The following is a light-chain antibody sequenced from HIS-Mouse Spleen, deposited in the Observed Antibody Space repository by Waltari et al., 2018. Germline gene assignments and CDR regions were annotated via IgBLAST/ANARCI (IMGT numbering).Light chain of an antibody. V-gene: IGLV3-25*03. Sequence: SYELTQPPSVSVSPGQTARITCSGAALPMKYAYWYQQKPGQAPGLVIYKDSESPSGIPERVSGCSAGTTGTLTSSGVQADDEADYYCQPADSSGTGWVFGGRTKLTVL. CDR3: QPADSSGTGWV. CDR2: KDS. CDR1: ALPMKY. J-gene: IGLJ3*02.